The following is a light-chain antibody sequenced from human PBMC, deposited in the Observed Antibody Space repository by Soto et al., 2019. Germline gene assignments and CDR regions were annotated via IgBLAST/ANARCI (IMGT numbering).Light chain of an antibody. V-gene: IGKV4-1*01. Sequence: DIVMTQSPDSLAVSLGERATINCKSSQSVLYSSNNKNYLAWYQQKPGQPPKLLIYWASTRESGVPDRFSGSGSGTDFTHTISSLQAEDVAVYYCQQYYSTLMYTFGQGTKLEIK. J-gene: IGKJ2*01. CDR1: QSVLYSSNNKNY. CDR2: WAS. CDR3: QQYYSTLMYT.